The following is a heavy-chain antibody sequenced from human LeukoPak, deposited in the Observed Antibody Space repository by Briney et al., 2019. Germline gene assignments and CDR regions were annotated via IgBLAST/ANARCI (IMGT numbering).Heavy chain of an antibody. CDR1: GGSISSGSYY. V-gene: IGHV4-61*02. J-gene: IGHJ3*02. CDR3: AGDPQDAFDI. CDR2: IYTSGST. Sequence: SQTLSLTCTVSGGSISSGSYYWSWIRQPAGKGLEWIGRIYTSGSTNYNPSLKSRVTISVDTSKNQFSLKLSSVTAADTAVYYCAGDPQDAFDIWGQGTMVTVSS.